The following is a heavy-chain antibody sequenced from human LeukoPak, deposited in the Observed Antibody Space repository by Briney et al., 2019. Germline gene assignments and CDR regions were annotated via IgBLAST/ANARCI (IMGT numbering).Heavy chain of an antibody. CDR3: ARGAMTTVTTISRSTEDV. CDR2: IYYSGST. J-gene: IGHJ6*04. V-gene: IGHV4-39*07. Sequence: SETLSLTCTVSGGSISSSSYYWGWIRQPPGKGLEWIGSIYYSGSTYYNPSLKSRVTISVDTSKNKFSLKLSSVTAADTAVYYCARGAMTTVTTISRSTEDVWGKGTTVTVSS. D-gene: IGHD4-17*01. CDR1: GGSISSSSYY.